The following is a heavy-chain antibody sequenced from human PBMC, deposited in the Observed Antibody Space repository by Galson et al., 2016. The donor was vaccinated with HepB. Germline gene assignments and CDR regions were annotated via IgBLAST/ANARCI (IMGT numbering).Heavy chain of an antibody. J-gene: IGHJ6*04. CDR2: IGTAGDT. V-gene: IGHV3-13*01. Sequence: SLRLSCAASGLTFSRCDMHWVRQATGKGLEWVSAIGTAGDTYYPGSVRGRFTISRENAKNSLYLQMNRLTAGDPAVYYCARGKFDCSGGTCHYYGLDVWGKGITVAVSS. CDR1: GLTFSRCD. CDR3: ARGKFDCSGGTCHYYGLDV. D-gene: IGHD2-15*01.